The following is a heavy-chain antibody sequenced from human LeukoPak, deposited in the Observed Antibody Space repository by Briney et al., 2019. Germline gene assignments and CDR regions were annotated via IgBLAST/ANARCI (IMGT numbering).Heavy chain of an antibody. D-gene: IGHD6-13*01. CDR2: ISGDGGST. J-gene: IGHJ4*02. CDR1: GFTFDDYA. CDR3: ARDSSSWYYFDY. V-gene: IGHV3-43*02. Sequence: GGSLRLSCAASGFTFDDYAMHWVRQAPGKGLEWVSLISGDGGSTYYADSVKGRFTISRDNSKNSLYLQMNSLRAEDTAVYYCARDSSSWYYFDYWGQGTLVTVSS.